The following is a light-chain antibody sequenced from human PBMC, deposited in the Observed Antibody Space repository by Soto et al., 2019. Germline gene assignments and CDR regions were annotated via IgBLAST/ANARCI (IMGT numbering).Light chain of an antibody. CDR2: DVS. J-gene: IGLJ1*01. CDR3: CSYAGRDTLDV. CDR1: STDVGGYNY. Sequence: QSALTQPRSVSGSPGQSVTISCTGTSTDVGGYNYVSWYQQHPGKVPKLMLYDVSKRPSGVPDRFSGSKSGNTASLTISGLQAEDEADYYRCSYAGRDTLDVFGSGTKLTVL. V-gene: IGLV2-11*01.